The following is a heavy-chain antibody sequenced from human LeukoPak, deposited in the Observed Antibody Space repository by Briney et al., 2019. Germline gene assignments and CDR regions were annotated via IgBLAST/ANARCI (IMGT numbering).Heavy chain of an antibody. V-gene: IGHV1-69*04. CDR2: IIPILGIA. Sequence: GASVKVSCKASGGTFSIYAISWVRQAPGQGLEWMGRIIPILGIANYAQKFQGRVTITADKSTSTAYMELSSLRSEDTAVYYCARDCGYSYGTWGYYYYYYGMDVWGQGTTVTVSS. CDR3: ARDCGYSYGTWGYYYYYYGMDV. J-gene: IGHJ6*02. D-gene: IGHD5-18*01. CDR1: GGTFSIYA.